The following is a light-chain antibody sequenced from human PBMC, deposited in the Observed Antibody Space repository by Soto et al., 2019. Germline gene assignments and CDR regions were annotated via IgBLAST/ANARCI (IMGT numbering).Light chain of an antibody. CDR2: DAS. J-gene: IGKJ1*01. V-gene: IGKV3-11*01. Sequence: EIGWRQYSWTMALSPGEIDTRACRASQSVSSYLAWYQQKPGKAPRLLIYDASNRATGIPARFSGSGSEKDFTLNISSLEPEDFAVYYWQQRSNWPPGWTFGQGTKVDIK. CDR3: QQRSNWPPGWT. CDR1: QSVSSY.